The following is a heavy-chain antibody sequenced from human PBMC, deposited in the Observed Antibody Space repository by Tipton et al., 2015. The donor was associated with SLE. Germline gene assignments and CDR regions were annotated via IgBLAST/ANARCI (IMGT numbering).Heavy chain of an antibody. Sequence: TLSLTCTVSGGSIRSYYWSWLRQPAGKGLEWIGHIYTSGITNDNPTLKSRVTISVDTSKNQFSLKLSSVTAADTAVYYCARGVVVVAASPDAFDIWGQGKMVTVSS. J-gene: IGHJ3*02. CDR2: IYTSGIT. D-gene: IGHD2-15*01. CDR3: ARGVVVVAASPDAFDI. CDR1: GGSIRSYY. V-gene: IGHV4-4*07.